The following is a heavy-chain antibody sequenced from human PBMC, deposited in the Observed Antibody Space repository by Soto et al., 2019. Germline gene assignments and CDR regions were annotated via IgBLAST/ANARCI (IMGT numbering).Heavy chain of an antibody. D-gene: IGHD3-16*02. J-gene: IGHJ4*02. CDR3: ASYDYVWGSYRQGVYFDY. CDR2: ISYDGSNK. V-gene: IGHV3-30*03. Sequence: QVQLVESGGGVVQPGRSLRLSCAASGFTFSSYGMHWVRQAPGKGLEWVAVISYDGSNKYYADSVKGRFTISRDNSKNTXXLQMNSLRAEDTAVYYCASYDYVWGSYRQGVYFDYWGQGTLVTVSS. CDR1: GFTFSSYG.